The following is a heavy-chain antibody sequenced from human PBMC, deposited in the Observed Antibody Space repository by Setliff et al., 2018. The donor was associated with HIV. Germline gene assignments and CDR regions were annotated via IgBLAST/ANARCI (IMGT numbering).Heavy chain of an antibody. CDR3: ARVNEVATIIYYYYYMDV. CDR2: INHRGGT. CDR1: GASLSDYY. Sequence: SETLSLTCAVHGASLSDYYWNWIRQSPGKGLEWIGEINHRGGTNYNPTFKNRLAMSVDPSKNQFSLKLSSVTAADTAVYYCARVNEVATIIYYYYYMDVWGKGTTVTVSS. J-gene: IGHJ6*03. D-gene: IGHD5-12*01. V-gene: IGHV4-34*01.